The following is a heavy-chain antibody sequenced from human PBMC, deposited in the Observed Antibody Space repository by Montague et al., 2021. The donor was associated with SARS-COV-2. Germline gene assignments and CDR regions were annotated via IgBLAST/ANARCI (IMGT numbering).Heavy chain of an antibody. D-gene: IGHD6-19*01. CDR1: GGSISSYY. V-gene: IGHV4-59*01. Sequence: SETLSLTCTVSGGSISSYYWSWIRQPPGKGLEWIGYIHHSGSTNYNPSLRSRVTISVDTSKNQFSLKLSSVTAADTAVYYCARGSGWMGNAFDIWGQGTMVTVSS. J-gene: IGHJ3*02. CDR2: IHHSGST. CDR3: ARGSGWMGNAFDI.